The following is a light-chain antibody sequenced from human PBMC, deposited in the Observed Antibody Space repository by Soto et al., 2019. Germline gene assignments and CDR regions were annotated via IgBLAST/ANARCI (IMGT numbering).Light chain of an antibody. V-gene: IGLV1-40*01. J-gene: IGLJ1*01. CDR1: SSNIGAGYE. CDR3: QSYDSSLSALYV. Sequence: QSVLTQPPSESGAPGQRVTISCTGSSSNIGAGYEVHWYQQLPGTAPKLLIYGNNNRPSGVPDRFSGSKSGTSASLAITGLQAEDEADYYCQSYDSSLSALYVFGTGTKLTVL. CDR2: GNN.